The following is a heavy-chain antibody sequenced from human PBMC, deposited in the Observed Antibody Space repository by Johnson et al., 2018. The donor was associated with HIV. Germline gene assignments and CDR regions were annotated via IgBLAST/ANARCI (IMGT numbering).Heavy chain of an antibody. J-gene: IGHJ3*02. V-gene: IGHV3-20*04. CDR2: INWNGGSI. D-gene: IGHD3-3*01. CDR3: ARVFESPETDFWSGDDAFEI. CDR1: GFTFDDYG. Sequence: EVHLVESGGGVVRPGESLRLSCAASGFTFDDYGMSWVRQGPGNGLEWVSGINWNGGSIGYADSVKGRFTISRDNAKNSLYLQMNRLRAEDTALYYCARVFESPETDFWSGDDAFEIWGQGTMVTVSS.